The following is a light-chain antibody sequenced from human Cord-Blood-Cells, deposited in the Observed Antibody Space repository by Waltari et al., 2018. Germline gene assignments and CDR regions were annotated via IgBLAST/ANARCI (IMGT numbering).Light chain of an antibody. Sequence: EIVLTQSPGTLSLSPGERATLYCRASQSVSSSYLAWYQQKPGQAPRLLIYGASSRATGIPDKFSGSGSGTDFTLTISRLEPEYFAVDYCQQYGSSPPFTFGPGTKVDIK. J-gene: IGKJ3*01. CDR1: QSVSSSY. V-gene: IGKV3-20*01. CDR2: GAS. CDR3: QQYGSSPPFT.